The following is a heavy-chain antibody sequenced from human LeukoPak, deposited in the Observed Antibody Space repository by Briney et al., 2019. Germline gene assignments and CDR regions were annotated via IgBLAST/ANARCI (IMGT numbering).Heavy chain of an antibody. Sequence: GASVKVSCKTSGYSFSSYGISWVRQAPGQGLEWMGWISTYNGNTNYAQKLQARVTMTKDTSTSTAYMELRSLRSDDTAVYYCAREIVMGGYDAFDMWGQGTMVTVSS. CDR3: AREIVMGGYDAFDM. D-gene: IGHD3-22*01. CDR2: ISTYNGNT. CDR1: GYSFSSYG. J-gene: IGHJ3*02. V-gene: IGHV1-18*01.